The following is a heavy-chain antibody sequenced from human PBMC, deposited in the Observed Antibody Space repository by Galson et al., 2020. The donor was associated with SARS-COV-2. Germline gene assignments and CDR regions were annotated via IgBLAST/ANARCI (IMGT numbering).Heavy chain of an antibody. CDR3: ARDIAVAGTEPDY. Sequence: GGSLRLSCAASGFTFSSYGMHLVRQAPGKGLEWVAVIWYDGSNKYYADSVKGRFTISRDNSKNTLYLQMNSLRAEDTAVYYCARDIAVAGTEPDYWGQGTLVTVSS. J-gene: IGHJ4*02. CDR1: GFTFSSYG. V-gene: IGHV3-33*01. CDR2: IWYDGSNK. D-gene: IGHD6-19*01.